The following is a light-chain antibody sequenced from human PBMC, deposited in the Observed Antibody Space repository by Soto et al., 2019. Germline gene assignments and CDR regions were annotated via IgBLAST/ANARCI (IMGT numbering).Light chain of an antibody. CDR2: AAS. Sequence: DIQMTQSPSSLSASVGDRVTITCRASQSISNYLNWYQQKPGKAPKLLIYAASSLQSGVPSRFSGSGSGTDFTLTSSSLQPEDFATYYCPQSYSTPQELTFGGGTKVEI. J-gene: IGKJ4*01. CDR1: QSISNY. V-gene: IGKV1-39*01. CDR3: PQSYSTPQELT.